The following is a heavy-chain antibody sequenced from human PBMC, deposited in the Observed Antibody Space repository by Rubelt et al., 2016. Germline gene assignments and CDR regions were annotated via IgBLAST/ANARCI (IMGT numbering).Heavy chain of an antibody. CDR2: IRSNAYGGTE. Sequence: EVQLVESGGGLVQPGRSLRLSCTASGFSFGDYAMSWFRQAPGKGLEWVGFIRSNAYGGTEEYAASVKGRFTISRDDSKSIAYLQMNSLKTDDTAVYYCTRDFYDSSGYYSLWYFDYWGQGSLVIVSS. D-gene: IGHD3-22*01. CDR3: TRDFYDSSGYYSLWYFDY. CDR1: GFSFGDYA. V-gene: IGHV3-49*03. J-gene: IGHJ4*02.